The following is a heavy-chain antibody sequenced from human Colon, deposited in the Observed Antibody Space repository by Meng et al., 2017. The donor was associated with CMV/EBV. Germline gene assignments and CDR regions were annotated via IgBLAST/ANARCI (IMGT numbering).Heavy chain of an antibody. Sequence: LSCAASVFTFSSHWMHWVRQAPGKWLECVSRINSDGSRTIYADSVKGRFTISRDNAKNTLYLQMNSLRAEDTAVYYCARVTTYSDYWGQGTLVTVSS. V-gene: IGHV3-74*01. CDR1: VFTFSSHW. CDR2: INSDGSRT. J-gene: IGHJ4*02. CDR3: ARVTTYSDY. D-gene: IGHD1/OR15-1a*01.